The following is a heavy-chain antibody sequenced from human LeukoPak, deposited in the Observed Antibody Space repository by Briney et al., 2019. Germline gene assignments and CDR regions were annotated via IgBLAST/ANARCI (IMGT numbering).Heavy chain of an antibody. J-gene: IGHJ1*01. CDR1: GGSFSGYY. CDR2: IYTSGST. V-gene: IGHV4-4*07. CDR3: ARERDYYDSSGKMVYFQH. D-gene: IGHD3-22*01. Sequence: SETLSLTCAVYGGSFSGYYWSWIRQPAGKGLEWIGRIYTSGSTNYNPSLKSRVTMSVDTSKNQFSLKLSSVTAADTAVYYCARERDYYDSSGKMVYFQHWGQGTLVTVSS.